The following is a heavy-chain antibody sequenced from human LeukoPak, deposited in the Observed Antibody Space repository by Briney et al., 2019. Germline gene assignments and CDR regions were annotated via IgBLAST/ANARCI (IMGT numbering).Heavy chain of an antibody. CDR3: ARAPGMEWLPDY. J-gene: IGHJ4*02. CDR1: GYTFTGYY. Sequence: ASVKVSCKASGYTFTGYYMHWVRQAPGQGLEWMGRINPNSGGTNYAQKFQGRVTVTRDTSISTAYMELSRLRSDDTAVYYCARAPGMEWLPDYWGQGTLVTVSS. V-gene: IGHV1-2*06. D-gene: IGHD3-3*01. CDR2: INPNSGGT.